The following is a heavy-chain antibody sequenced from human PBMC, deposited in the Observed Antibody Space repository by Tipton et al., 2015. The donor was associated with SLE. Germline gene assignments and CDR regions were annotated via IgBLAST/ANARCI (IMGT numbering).Heavy chain of an antibody. D-gene: IGHD3-3*01. J-gene: IGHJ5*02. CDR1: GGSISSGDYY. Sequence: TLSLTCTVSGGSISSGDYYWSWIRQPPGKGLEWIGYIYYSGSTYYNPSLKSRVTISVDKSKNQFSLKLSSVTAADTAVYYCAREYYDFWSGKGWFDPWGQGTLVTVSS. CDR2: IYYSGST. CDR3: AREYYDFWSGKGWFDP. V-gene: IGHV4-30-4*01.